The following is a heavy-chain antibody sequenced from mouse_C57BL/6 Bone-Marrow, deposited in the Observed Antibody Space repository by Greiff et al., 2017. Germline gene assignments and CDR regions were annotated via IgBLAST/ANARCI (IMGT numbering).Heavy chain of an antibody. CDR1: GYTFTDYN. J-gene: IGHJ2*01. CDR2: INPNNGGT. V-gene: IGHV1-18*01. CDR3: APAYLDY. Sequence: EVKLQESGPELVKPGASVKIPCKASGYTFTDYNMDWVKQSHGKSLEWIGDINPNNGGTIYNQKFKGKATLTVDKSSSTAYMELRSLTSEDSAVYYCAPAYLDYWGQGTTLTVSS.